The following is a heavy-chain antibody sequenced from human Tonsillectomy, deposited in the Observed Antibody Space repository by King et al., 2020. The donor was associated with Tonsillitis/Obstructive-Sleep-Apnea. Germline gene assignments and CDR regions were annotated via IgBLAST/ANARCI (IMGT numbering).Heavy chain of an antibody. CDR3: ARSLYDSSGHYWCYFDY. V-gene: IGHV4-39*01. J-gene: IGHJ4*02. CDR1: GGSISSSSYY. D-gene: IGHD3-22*01. Sequence: QLQESGPGLVKPSETLSLTCTVSGGSISSSSYYWGWIRQPPGKGLEWIGSIYYSGSTYYNPSLKSRVTISVDTSKNQFSLKLSSVTAADTAVYYCARSLYDSSGHYWCYFDYWGQGTLVTVSP. CDR2: IYYSGST.